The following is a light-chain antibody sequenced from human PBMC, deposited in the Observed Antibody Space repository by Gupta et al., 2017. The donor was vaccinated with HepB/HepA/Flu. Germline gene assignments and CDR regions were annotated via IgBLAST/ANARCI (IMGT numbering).Light chain of an antibody. J-gene: IGLJ3*02. CDR1: RSDVGIY. Sequence: QSALPQPASVSGSPGQSITMSCTGIRSDVGIYVSWYQQYTGKSPKLIIYSVTNRPSGVSNRFSGSKSGNTASLTISGLQAEDEADYYCSSYTSSDTLVFGGGTKLTVL. V-gene: IGLV2-14*03. CDR3: SSYTSSDTLV. CDR2: SVT.